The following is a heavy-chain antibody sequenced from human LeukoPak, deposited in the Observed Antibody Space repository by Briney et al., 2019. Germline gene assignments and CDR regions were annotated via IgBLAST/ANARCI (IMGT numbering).Heavy chain of an antibody. V-gene: IGHV4-59*01. J-gene: IGHJ6*02. CDR2: IYYSGST. CDR1: GGSISSYY. Sequence: PSETLSLTCTVSGGSISSYYWSWIRQPPGKGLEWIGYIYYSGSTNYNPSLKSRVTISVDTSKNQFPLKLSSVTAADTAVYYCARLPTVTPGNYGMDVWGQGTTVTVSS. CDR3: ARLPTVTPGNYGMDV. D-gene: IGHD4-17*01.